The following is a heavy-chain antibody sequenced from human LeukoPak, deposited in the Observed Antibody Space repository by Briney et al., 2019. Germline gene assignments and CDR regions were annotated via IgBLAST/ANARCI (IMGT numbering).Heavy chain of an antibody. CDR1: GGSISSSSYY. CDR3: ARAEGTTGIAAAGTFDY. CDR2: IYYSGST. D-gene: IGHD6-13*01. J-gene: IGHJ4*02. Sequence: SETLSLTCTVSGGSISSSSYYWGWIRQPPGKGLEWIGSIYYSGSTYYNPSLKSRVTISVDTSKNQFSLKLSSVTAADTAVYYCARAEGTTGIAAAGTFDYWGQGTLVTVSS. V-gene: IGHV4-39*01.